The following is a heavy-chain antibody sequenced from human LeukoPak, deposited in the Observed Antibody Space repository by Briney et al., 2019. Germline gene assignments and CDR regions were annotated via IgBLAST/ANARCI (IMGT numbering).Heavy chain of an antibody. CDR3: ARARDIVVVPAAPKTYYYYMDV. Sequence: SVKVSCKASGGTFSSYAISWVRQAPGQGREWMGGIIPIFGTANYAQKFQGRVTNTADASTSTAYMELSSLRSEDTAVYYCARARDIVVVPAAPKTYYYYMDVWGKGTTVTVSS. CDR2: IIPIFGTA. J-gene: IGHJ6*03. CDR1: GGTFSSYA. D-gene: IGHD2-2*01. V-gene: IGHV1-69*01.